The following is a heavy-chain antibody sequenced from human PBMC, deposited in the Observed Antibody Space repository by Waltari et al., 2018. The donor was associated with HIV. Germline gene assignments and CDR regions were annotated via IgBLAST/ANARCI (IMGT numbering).Heavy chain of an antibody. J-gene: IGHJ5*02. D-gene: IGHD5-12*01. V-gene: IGHV4-34*01. CDR2: INHSGRT. CDR1: GGSFSGYY. CDR3: ARGEEGYSGYDLSWFDT. Sequence: QVQLQQWGAGLLKPSETLSLTCAVYGGSFSGYYWSWFRQPPGKGLECIGEINHSGRTNYNPSLKSRVTISADTSKNQFSLKVNSVTAADTAVYYCARGEEGYSGYDLSWFDTWGQGTLVTVSS.